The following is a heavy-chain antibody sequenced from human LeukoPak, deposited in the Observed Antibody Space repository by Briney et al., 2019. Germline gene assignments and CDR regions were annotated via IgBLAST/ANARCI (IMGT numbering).Heavy chain of an antibody. J-gene: IGHJ4*02. D-gene: IGHD3-10*01. CDR1: GLTFSTYA. CDR2: ISGSGDYK. CDR3: AKGLDGSGSYPPLDY. Sequence: PGGSLRLSCAASGLTFSTYAMHWVRQAPGKGLEWVSSISGSGDYKYYADSVKGRFTVSRDNSKNTLYLQMNSLRAEDTALYYCAKGLDGSGSYPPLDYGGQGALLTVSS. V-gene: IGHV3-23*01.